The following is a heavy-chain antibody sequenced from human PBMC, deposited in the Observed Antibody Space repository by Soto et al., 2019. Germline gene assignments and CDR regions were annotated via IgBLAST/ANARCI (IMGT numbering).Heavy chain of an antibody. Sequence: GESLKISCKGSGYNFAGYWIAWVRQMPGKGLELIVIIYPSDPDTRYRPSFQGQVTISADKYISSAYLQWSSLRASDTAMYYRARGGVTTRSFDYWGLGTPVTVSS. D-gene: IGHD1-1*01. CDR3: ARGGVTTRSFDY. CDR1: GYNFAGYW. V-gene: IGHV5-51*01. CDR2: IYPSDPDT. J-gene: IGHJ4*02.